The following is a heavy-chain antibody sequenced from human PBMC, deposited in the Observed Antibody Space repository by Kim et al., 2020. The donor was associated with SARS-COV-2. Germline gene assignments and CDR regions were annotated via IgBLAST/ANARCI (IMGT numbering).Heavy chain of an antibody. Sequence: GGSLRLSCAASGFTFSSYAMHWVRQAPGKGLEWVAVISYDGSNKYYADSVKGRFTISRDNSKNTLYLQMNSLRAEDTAVYYCATGGGIQLWFNYGMDVWG. D-gene: IGHD5-18*01. CDR1: GFTFSSYA. J-gene: IGHJ6*01. CDR3: ATGGGIQLWFNYGMDV. V-gene: IGHV3-30*04. CDR2: ISYDGSNK.